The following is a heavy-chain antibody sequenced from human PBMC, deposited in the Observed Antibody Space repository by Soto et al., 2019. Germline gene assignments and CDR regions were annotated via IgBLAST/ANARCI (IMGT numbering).Heavy chain of an antibody. D-gene: IGHD3-22*01. CDR2: ISGSGGST. V-gene: IGHV3-23*01. Sequence: EVQLLESGGGLVQPGGSLRLSCAASGFTFSSYAMSWVRQAPGKGLEWVLAISGSGGSTYYADSVKGRFTISRDNSKNTLYMQMISLRAEDTAVYYCAKIAGGYYSGGTYYFDYWGQGTLVTVSS. CDR3: AKIAGGYYSGGTYYFDY. CDR1: GFTFSSYA. J-gene: IGHJ4*02.